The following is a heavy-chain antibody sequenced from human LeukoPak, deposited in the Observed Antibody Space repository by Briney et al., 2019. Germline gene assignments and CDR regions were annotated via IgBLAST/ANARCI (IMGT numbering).Heavy chain of an antibody. CDR1: GFTFSSYS. D-gene: IGHD3-3*01. CDR3: ASAGDFWSGYAVDY. J-gene: IGHJ4*02. Sequence: GGSLRLSCAASGFTFSSYSMNWVRQAPGKWLEWVSSISSSSSYIYYADSVKGRFTISRDNAKNSLYLQMNSLRAEDTAVYYCASAGDFWSGYAVDYWGQGTLVTVSS. CDR2: ISSSSSYI. V-gene: IGHV3-21*01.